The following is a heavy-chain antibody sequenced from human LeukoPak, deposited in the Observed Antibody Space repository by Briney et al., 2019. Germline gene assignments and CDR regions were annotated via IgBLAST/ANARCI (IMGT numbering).Heavy chain of an antibody. V-gene: IGHV1-18*01. CDR3: AREAIIVPSGGMDL. J-gene: IGHJ6*02. CDR1: GYSFTTYG. CDR2: ISAYDGKT. D-gene: IGHD2-2*01. Sequence: ASVKVSCKASGYSFTTYGISWVRRAPGQGLEWMAWISAYDGKTNYAQTFQGRVTMTTDTSTSTAYMELRSLRSDDTAVYYCAREAIIVPSGGMDLWGQGTTVTVSS.